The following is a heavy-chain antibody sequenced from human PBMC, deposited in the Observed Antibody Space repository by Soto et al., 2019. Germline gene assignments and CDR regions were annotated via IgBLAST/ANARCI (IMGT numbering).Heavy chain of an antibody. CDR2: MNPNSGNT. D-gene: IGHD2-8*01. CDR1: GYTFTSYD. V-gene: IGHV1-8*01. J-gene: IGHJ6*02. CDR3: ARTPYCTNGVCYTYYYGMDV. Sequence: GASVKFSCKASGYTFTSYDINWVRHATGQGLEWMGWMNPNSGNTGYAQKFQGRVTMTRNTSISTAYMELSSLRSEDTAVYYCARTPYCTNGVCYTYYYGMDVWGQGTTVTVSS.